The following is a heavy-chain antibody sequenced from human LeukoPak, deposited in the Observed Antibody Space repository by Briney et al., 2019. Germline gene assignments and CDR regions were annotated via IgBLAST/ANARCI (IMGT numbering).Heavy chain of an antibody. CDR3: ARHNRGSYFLYYYGMDV. CDR1: GGSISSSNW. CDR2: IYHSGST. D-gene: IGHD1-26*01. V-gene: IGHV4-4*02. Sequence: SGTLSLTCAVSGGSISSSNWWSWVRQPPGKGLEWIGEIYHSGSTNYNPSLKSRVTISVDKSKNQFSLRLSSVTAADTAVYYCARHNRGSYFLYYYGMDVWGQGTTVTVSS. J-gene: IGHJ6*02.